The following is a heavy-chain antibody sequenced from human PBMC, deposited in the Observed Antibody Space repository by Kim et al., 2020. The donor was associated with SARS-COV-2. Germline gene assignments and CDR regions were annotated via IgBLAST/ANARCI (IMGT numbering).Heavy chain of an antibody. D-gene: IGHD3-22*01. V-gene: IGHV3-48*03. CDR1: GFTFSSYE. J-gene: IGHJ4*02. CDR2: ISSSGSTI. CDR3: ARDASVYYYDSSGYFSPYCDY. Sequence: PGGSLRLSCAASGFTFSSYEMNWVRQAPGKGLEWVSYISSSGSTIYYADSVKGRFTISRDNAKNSLYLQMNSLRAEDTAVYYCARDASVYYYDSSGYFSPYCDYWGQGTLVTVSS.